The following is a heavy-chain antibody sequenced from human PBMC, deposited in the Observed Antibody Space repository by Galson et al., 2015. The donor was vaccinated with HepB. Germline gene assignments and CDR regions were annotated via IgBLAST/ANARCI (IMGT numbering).Heavy chain of an antibody. Sequence: ETLSLTCAVYGESLIPYYWTWIRQPPGKGLEWIGEISQSGSTNYNPSLKSRVIISVDTSKNQFSLKLSSVTAADTAVYYCARDYRATSFGWFDPWGQGTLVTVSS. J-gene: IGHJ5*02. V-gene: IGHV4-34*01. CDR3: ARDYRATSFGWFDP. CDR2: ISQSGST. CDR1: GESLIPYY. D-gene: IGHD2/OR15-2a*01.